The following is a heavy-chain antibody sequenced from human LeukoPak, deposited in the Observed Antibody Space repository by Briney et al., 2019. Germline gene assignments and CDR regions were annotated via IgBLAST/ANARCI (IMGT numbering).Heavy chain of an antibody. D-gene: IGHD6-6*01. CDR3: ARVPTLCSAARLLGWVFRVYYYYMDV. V-gene: IGHV4-39*07. CDR2: IYYTGST. J-gene: IGHJ6*03. CDR1: GGSISSNNYY. Sequence: PSETLSLTCTVSGGSISSNNYYWAWIRQPPGKGLEWIANIYYTGSTYYNPSLKNRVTISVDKSKNQFSLKLSSVTAADTAVYYCARVPTLCSAARLLGWVFRVYYYYMDVWGKGTTVTVSS.